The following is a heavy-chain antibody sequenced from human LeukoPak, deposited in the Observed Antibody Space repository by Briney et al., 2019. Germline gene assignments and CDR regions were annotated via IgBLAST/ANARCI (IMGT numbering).Heavy chain of an antibody. Sequence: ASVKVSCKASGYTFTSYGISWVRQAPGQGLEWMGWISAYNGNTNYAQKLQGRVTMTTDTSTSTAYMELRSPRSDDTAVYYCARRTDYVDAFDIWGQGTMVTVSS. CDR2: ISAYNGNT. V-gene: IGHV1-18*01. J-gene: IGHJ3*02. CDR1: GYTFTSYG. CDR3: ARRTDYVDAFDI. D-gene: IGHD4-17*01.